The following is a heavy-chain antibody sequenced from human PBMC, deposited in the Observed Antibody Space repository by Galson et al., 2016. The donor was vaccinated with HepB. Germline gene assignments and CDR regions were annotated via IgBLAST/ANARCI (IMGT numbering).Heavy chain of an antibody. D-gene: IGHD3-10*01. J-gene: IGHJ4*02. Sequence: SLRLSCAASGFTFSDYGMHWVRQPPGKGLEWVASIWHDGSQKFYADSVKGRFTISRDNSKNTVHLQMNSLRAVDTAVYYCARDASGSRADFDYWGQGTPVTVSS. CDR1: GFTFSDYG. CDR2: IWHDGSQK. V-gene: IGHV3-33*01. CDR3: ARDASGSRADFDY.